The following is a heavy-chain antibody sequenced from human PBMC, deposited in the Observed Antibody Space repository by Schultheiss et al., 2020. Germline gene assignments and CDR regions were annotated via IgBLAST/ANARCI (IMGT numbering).Heavy chain of an antibody. CDR1: GFALNTCS. Sequence: GGSLRLSCAASGFALNTCSMNWVRQAPGKGLEWVSSIDASGSGTYYADSMRGRFTISSDNAKNSLYLQMDSLRAEDTAVYFCARENYGYGEGFDYWGQGTLGTVSS. D-gene: IGHD4-17*01. J-gene: IGHJ4*02. CDR2: IDASGSGT. V-gene: IGHV3-21*01. CDR3: ARENYGYGEGFDY.